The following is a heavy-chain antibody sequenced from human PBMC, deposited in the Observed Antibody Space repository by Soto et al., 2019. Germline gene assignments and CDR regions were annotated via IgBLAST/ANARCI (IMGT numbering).Heavy chain of an antibody. Sequence: PSETLSLTCAVYGGSFSGYYWSWIRQPPGKGLEWIGEINHSGSTNYNPSLKSRVTISVDTSKNQFSLKLSSVTAADTAVYYCARVKMVRVPHYYYYGMDVWGQGTTVTVSS. CDR3: ARVKMVRVPHYYYYGMDV. J-gene: IGHJ6*02. V-gene: IGHV4-34*01. CDR2: INHSGST. D-gene: IGHD3-10*01. CDR1: GGSFSGYY.